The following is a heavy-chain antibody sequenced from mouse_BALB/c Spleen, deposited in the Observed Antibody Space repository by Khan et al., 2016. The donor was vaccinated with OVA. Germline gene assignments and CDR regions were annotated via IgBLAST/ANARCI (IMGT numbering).Heavy chain of an antibody. CDR3: ARDAGSY. CDR2: INPKNGVT. Sequence: VQLQQSGPELVKPGASVKISCKTSGYTFTEYTLHWVKQSHGKSLEWIGVINPKNGVTSYNQKFKGKATLTVDKSSSTAYMEFRSLTSEDSAVYYCARDAGSYWGQGTSVTVSS. CDR1: GYTFTEYT. V-gene: IGHV1-18*01. J-gene: IGHJ4*01.